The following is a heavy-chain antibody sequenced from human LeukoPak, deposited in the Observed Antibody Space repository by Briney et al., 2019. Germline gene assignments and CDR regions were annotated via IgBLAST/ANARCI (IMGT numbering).Heavy chain of an antibody. CDR2: ISSSSSYI. CDR1: GFTFSSYS. J-gene: IGHJ4*02. V-gene: IGHV3-21*04. Sequence: GGSLRLSCAASGFTFSSYSMNWVRQAPGKGLEWVSSISSSSSYIYYADSVKGRFTISRDNSKNTLYLQMNSLRAEDTAVYYCAKGPQSLWFGELTFDYWGQGTLVTVSS. CDR3: AKGPQSLWFGELTFDY. D-gene: IGHD3-10*01.